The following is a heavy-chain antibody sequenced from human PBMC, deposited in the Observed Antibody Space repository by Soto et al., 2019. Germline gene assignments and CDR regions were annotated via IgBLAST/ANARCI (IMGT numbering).Heavy chain of an antibody. Sequence: SETLSLTCAVYGGSFIGYYWSWIRQPPWKGLEWIGEINHSGSTNYNPSLKSRVTISVDTSKNQFSLKLSSVTAADTAVYYCERGASGYYDSSGYYSPYYFDYWGQGTLVTVSS. J-gene: IGHJ4*02. V-gene: IGHV4-34*01. CDR2: INHSGST. CDR1: GGSFIGYY. D-gene: IGHD3-22*01. CDR3: ERGASGYYDSSGYYSPYYFDY.